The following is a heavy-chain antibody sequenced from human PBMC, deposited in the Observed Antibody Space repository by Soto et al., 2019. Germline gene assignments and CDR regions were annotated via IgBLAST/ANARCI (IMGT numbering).Heavy chain of an antibody. D-gene: IGHD2-21*02. CDR3: ARPKVYDDCLDL. V-gene: IGHV1-3*01. Sequence: QVQLVQSGAEVKKPGASVKVSCKASGYAFTGFNIHWVRQAPGQRLEWMGWINAGNGNTKYSQKFQGRVTFTRDTSANTAYMELSSLISEDTSVYYCARPKVYDDCLDLWGQGTLVTVSS. CDR2: INAGNGNT. J-gene: IGHJ4*02. CDR1: GYAFTGFN.